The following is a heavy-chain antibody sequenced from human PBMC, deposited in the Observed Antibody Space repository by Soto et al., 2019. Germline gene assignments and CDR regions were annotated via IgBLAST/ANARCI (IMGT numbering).Heavy chain of an antibody. CDR3: AREGLFTGTRYYYYGMDF. D-gene: IGHD1-7*01. Sequence: SETLSLTCTVSGGSISSYYWSWIRQPPGKGLEWIGYIYYSGSTNYNPSLKSRVTISVDTSKNQFSLKLSSVTAADTAVYYCAREGLFTGTRYYYYGMDFWGPGTTVTVSS. CDR1: GGSISSYY. V-gene: IGHV4-59*01. CDR2: IYYSGST. J-gene: IGHJ6*02.